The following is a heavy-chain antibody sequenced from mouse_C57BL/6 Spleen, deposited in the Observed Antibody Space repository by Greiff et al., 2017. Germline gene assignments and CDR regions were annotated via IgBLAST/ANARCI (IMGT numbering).Heavy chain of an antibody. CDR1: GYTFTSYW. CDR3: ARGGNNYDGYYEGYAMDY. Sequence: QVQLQQPGAELVKPGASVKLSCKASGYTFTSYWMHWVKQRPGQGLEWIGMIHPNSGSTNYNEKFKSKATLTVDKSSSTAYMQLSSLTSEDSAVYYCARGGNNYDGYYEGYAMDYWGQGTSVTVSS. V-gene: IGHV1-64*01. J-gene: IGHJ4*01. CDR2: IHPNSGST. D-gene: IGHD2-3*01.